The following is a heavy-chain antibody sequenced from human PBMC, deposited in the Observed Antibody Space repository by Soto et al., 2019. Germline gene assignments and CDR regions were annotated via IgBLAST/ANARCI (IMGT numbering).Heavy chain of an antibody. CDR2: IIPILGIA. D-gene: IGHD6-6*01. CDR3: ARDIGSIASPDY. Sequence: ASVKVSCKASGGTFSSYTISWVRQAPGQGLEWMGRIIPILGIANYAQKFQGRVTITADKSTSTAYMELSSLRSEDTAVYYCARDIGSIASPDYWGQGTLVTVSS. V-gene: IGHV1-69*04. CDR1: GGTFSSYT. J-gene: IGHJ4*02.